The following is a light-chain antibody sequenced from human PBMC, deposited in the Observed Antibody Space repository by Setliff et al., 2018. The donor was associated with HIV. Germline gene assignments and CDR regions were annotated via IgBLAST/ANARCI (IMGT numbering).Light chain of an antibody. CDR3: QAWDSTTGV. V-gene: IGLV3-1*01. CDR1: KLGHKY. J-gene: IGLJ1*01. Sequence: SYELTQPPSVSVSPGQTASITCSGDKLGHKYASWYQQKPGQSPLVVMYQDTKRPSGIPERFSGSNSGNTATLTISGTQAMDEADYYCQAWDSTTGVFGTGTKVTVL. CDR2: QDT.